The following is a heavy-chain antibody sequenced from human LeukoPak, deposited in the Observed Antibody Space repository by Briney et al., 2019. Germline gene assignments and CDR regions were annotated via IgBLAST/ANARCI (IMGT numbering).Heavy chain of an antibody. CDR3: AARDSYGSGTYPIDY. CDR2: ISSRSTYI. J-gene: IGHJ4*02. CDR1: GFTFSSYS. V-gene: IGHV3-21*01. D-gene: IGHD3-10*01. Sequence: GGSLRLSCAASGFTFSSYSMNWVRQAPGKGLEWVSSISSRSTYIYYADSLKGRFTISRDNAKNSLYLQMNSLRAEDTAVYYCAARDSYGSGTYPIDYWGQGTLVTVSS.